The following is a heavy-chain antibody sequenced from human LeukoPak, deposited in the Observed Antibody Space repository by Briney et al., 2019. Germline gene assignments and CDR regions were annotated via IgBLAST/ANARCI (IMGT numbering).Heavy chain of an antibody. V-gene: IGHV3-7*01. Sequence: GGSQRLSCAASGFSLSTDWTRSVRQHRGKGLEGVATLILDGSQKDYTASVKGPFTISRDNAKNSLYLQMNSLRAEDTAVYYCAREGRSLDAFDMWGEGTMVTVSS. D-gene: IGHD3-10*01. CDR1: GFSLSTDW. CDR3: AREGRSLDAFDM. CDR2: LILDGSQK. J-gene: IGHJ3*02.